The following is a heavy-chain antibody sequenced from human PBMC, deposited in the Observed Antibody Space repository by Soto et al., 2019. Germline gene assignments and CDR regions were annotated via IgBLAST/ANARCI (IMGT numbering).Heavy chain of an antibody. Sequence: SVKFSCKASGFTFSRSAMQWVRQARGQRLEWIGWIVVGSGNTNYAQKCQERVTISRDMSTSTGYMELSSLRSEDTAVYYCAARTGTNPGYYDMAVWGKGTTVPVSS. J-gene: IGHJ6*03. D-gene: IGHD1-1*01. CDR2: IVVGSGNT. CDR3: AARTGTNPGYYDMAV. V-gene: IGHV1-58*02. CDR1: GFTFSRSA.